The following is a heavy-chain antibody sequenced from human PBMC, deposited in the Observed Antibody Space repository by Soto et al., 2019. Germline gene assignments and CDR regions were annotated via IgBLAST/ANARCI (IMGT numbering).Heavy chain of an antibody. D-gene: IGHD3-22*01. CDR3: ARQPAYDSSGYSDYYYYYGMDV. V-gene: IGHV1-69*01. J-gene: IGHJ6*02. Sequence: QVQLVQSGAEVKKPGSSVKVSCKASGGTFSSYAISWVRQAPGQGLEWMGGIIPIFGTANYAQKFQGRVTITADESTSKAYMELSSLRSEDTAVYYCARQPAYDSSGYSDYYYYYGMDVWGQMTTVTVSS. CDR1: GGTFSSYA. CDR2: IIPIFGTA.